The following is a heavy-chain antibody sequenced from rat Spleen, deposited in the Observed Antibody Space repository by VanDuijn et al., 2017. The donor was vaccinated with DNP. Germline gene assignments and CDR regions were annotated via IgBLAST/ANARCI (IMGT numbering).Heavy chain of an antibody. D-gene: IGHD1-1*01. J-gene: IGHJ2*01. Sequence: EVHLVESGGGLVQPGRSMKLSCAASGFPLSNYYMAWVRQAPTKGLEWVAFISTGGSNTYYRDSVRGRYTISRDNAKSTLYLQMDSLGSEDTATYYCTRRTISDYYNGGPFDYWGQGVMVTVSS. CDR1: GFPLSNYY. CDR3: TRRTISDYYNGGPFDY. CDR2: ISTGGSNT. V-gene: IGHV5-25*01.